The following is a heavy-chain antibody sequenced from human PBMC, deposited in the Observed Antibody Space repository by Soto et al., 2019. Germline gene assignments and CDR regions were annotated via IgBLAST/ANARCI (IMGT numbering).Heavy chain of an antibody. Sequence: SETLSLTCAVSGYSITTGYYWGWIRQPPGKGLEWIGSISHSGNSYHNPSLKSRVTISRDTSKNQFSLKLRSVTAADTAMYFCARASTGGNWDFDLWGQGSLLTVSS. V-gene: IGHV4-38-2*01. D-gene: IGHD2-8*02. CDR2: ISHSGNS. CDR3: ARASTGGNWDFDL. CDR1: GYSITTGYY. J-gene: IGHJ4*02.